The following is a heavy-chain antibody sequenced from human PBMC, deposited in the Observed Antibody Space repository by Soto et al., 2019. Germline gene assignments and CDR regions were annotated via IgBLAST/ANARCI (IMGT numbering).Heavy chain of an antibody. Sequence: GSLRLSCAASGFTFSSYAMSWVRQAPGKGLEWVSAISGSGGSTYYADSVKGRFTISRDNSKNTLYLQMNSLRAEDTAVYYCAKDLYDSSGYYPLGFDYWGQGTLVTVSS. J-gene: IGHJ4*02. CDR1: GFTFSSYA. CDR3: AKDLYDSSGYYPLGFDY. D-gene: IGHD3-22*01. CDR2: ISGSGGST. V-gene: IGHV3-23*01.